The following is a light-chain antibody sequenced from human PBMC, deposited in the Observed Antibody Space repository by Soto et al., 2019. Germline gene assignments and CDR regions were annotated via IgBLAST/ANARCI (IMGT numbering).Light chain of an antibody. J-gene: IGLJ1*01. Sequence: QSALTQPASVSGSPGQSITISCTGTSSDVGGYNYVSWYQQHPGKAPKLMIYDVSNRPSGVSNRFSGSKSGNTASLTISGLPAEDEADYYCSSYTSSSTLFVFGTGNKLTVL. CDR3: SSYTSSSTLFV. CDR1: SSDVGGYNY. V-gene: IGLV2-14*01. CDR2: DVS.